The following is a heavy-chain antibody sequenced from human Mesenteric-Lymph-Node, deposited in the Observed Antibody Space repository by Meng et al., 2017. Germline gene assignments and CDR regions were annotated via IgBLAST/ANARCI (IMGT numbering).Heavy chain of an antibody. V-gene: IGHV3-20*04. D-gene: IGHD6-19*01. Sequence: GESLKISCAASGFTFDDYGMSWVRQAPGKGLEWVSGINWNGGSTGYADSVKGRFTISRDNAKNSLYLQMNSLRAEDTALYYCARDRSRGVAGTWDYWGQGTPVTVSS. J-gene: IGHJ4*01. CDR1: GFTFDDYG. CDR3: ARDRSRGVAGTWDY. CDR2: INWNGGST.